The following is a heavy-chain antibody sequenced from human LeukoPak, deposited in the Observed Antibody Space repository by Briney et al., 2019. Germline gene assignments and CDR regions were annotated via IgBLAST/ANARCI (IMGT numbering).Heavy chain of an antibody. D-gene: IGHD6-19*01. CDR1: GGSISSSGYY. J-gene: IGHJ3*02. V-gene: IGHV4-39*07. CDR3: ARDQVPGIAVAGFAFDI. CDR2: IYYSGST. Sequence: SETLSLTCTVSGGSISSSGYYWGWIRQPPGKGLEWIGSIYYSGSTYYNPSLKSRVTISVDTSKNQFSLKLSSVTAADTAVYYCARDQVPGIAVAGFAFDIWGQGTMVTVSS.